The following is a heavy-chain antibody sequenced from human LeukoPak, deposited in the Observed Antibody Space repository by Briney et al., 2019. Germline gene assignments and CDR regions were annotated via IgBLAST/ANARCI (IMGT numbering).Heavy chain of an antibody. CDR1: GFTFSSYE. Sequence: GGSLRLSCAASGFTFSSYEMNWVRQAPGKRLEGVSYISSSGSTIYYADSVKGRFTISRDNSKNTLYLQMNSLRAEDTAVYYCAKERRDGYNYAFDYWGQGTLVTVSS. CDR2: ISSSGSTI. J-gene: IGHJ4*02. CDR3: AKERRDGYNYAFDY. V-gene: IGHV3-48*03. D-gene: IGHD5-24*01.